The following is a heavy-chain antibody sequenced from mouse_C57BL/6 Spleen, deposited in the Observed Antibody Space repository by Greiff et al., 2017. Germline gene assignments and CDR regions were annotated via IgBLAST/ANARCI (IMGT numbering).Heavy chain of an antibody. CDR1: GFTFSDYY. CDR3: ARSIYYEYDGGYFDV. CDR2: INYDGSST. J-gene: IGHJ1*03. D-gene: IGHD2-4*01. Sequence: EVMLVASEGGLVQPGSSMTLSCTASGFTFSDYYMAWVRQVPEKGLEWVANINYDGSSTYYLDSLKSRFIISRDNAKNILYLQMSSLKSEDTATYYCARSIYYEYDGGYFDVWGTGTTVTVSS. V-gene: IGHV5-16*01.